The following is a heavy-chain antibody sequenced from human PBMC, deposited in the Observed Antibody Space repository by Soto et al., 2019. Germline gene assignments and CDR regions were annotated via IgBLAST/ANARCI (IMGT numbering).Heavy chain of an antibody. D-gene: IGHD3-3*02. CDR1: GFTFSDHY. J-gene: IGHJ3*02. CDR3: ARVSTDWHNGFDI. Sequence: PGGSLRLSCEASGFTFSDHYMDWVRQAPLKVLQWVGRTRDKVNSYTTEYAAYVKGRFTISRDDSKNSLYLQMNSLRSVDTAVYYCARVSTDWHNGFDIWGRGTMVTVSS. V-gene: IGHV3-72*01. CDR2: TRDKVNSYTT.